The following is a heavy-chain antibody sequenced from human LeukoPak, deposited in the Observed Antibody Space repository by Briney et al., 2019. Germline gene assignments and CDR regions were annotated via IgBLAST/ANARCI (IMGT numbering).Heavy chain of an antibody. V-gene: IGHV4-39*01. CDR3: ARLRQQLVQSFPVNDY. D-gene: IGHD6-13*01. Sequence: SETLSLTCTVSGGSISSSSYYWGWIRQPPGKGLEWIGSIYYSGSTYYNPSLKSRVTISVDTSKNQFSLKLSSVTAADTAVYYCARLRQQLVQSFPVNDYWGQGTLVTVSS. CDR2: IYYSGST. J-gene: IGHJ4*02. CDR1: GGSISSSSYY.